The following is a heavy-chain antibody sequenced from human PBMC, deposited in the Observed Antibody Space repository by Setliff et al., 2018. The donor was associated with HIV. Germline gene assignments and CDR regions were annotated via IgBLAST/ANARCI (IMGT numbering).Heavy chain of an antibody. Sequence: SETLSLTCTVTGGSISSNNFYWGWIRQPPGKGLEWIGTIYSSGDSFYDPSLKSRVTTSIDSSKNQFSLKLSSVTAADTAVYYCARPRLRGSGAFDIWGQGTMVTVSS. CDR3: ARPRLRGSGAFDI. CDR2: IYSSGDS. D-gene: IGHD2-21*01. CDR1: GGSISSNNFY. J-gene: IGHJ3*02. V-gene: IGHV4-39*01.